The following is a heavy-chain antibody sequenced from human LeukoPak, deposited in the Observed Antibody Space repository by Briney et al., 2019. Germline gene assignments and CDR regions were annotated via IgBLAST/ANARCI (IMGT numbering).Heavy chain of an antibody. V-gene: IGHV1-18*01. CDR3: ARDLGDDTNYYYYYMDV. D-gene: IGHD1-26*01. CDR2: ISAYNGNT. Sequence: ASVEVSCKASGYTFTSYGISWVRQAPGQGLEWMGWISAYNGNTNYAQKLQGRVTMTTDTSTSTAYMELRSLRSDDTAVYYCARDLGDDTNYYYYYMDVWGKGTTVTVSS. CDR1: GYTFTSYG. J-gene: IGHJ6*03.